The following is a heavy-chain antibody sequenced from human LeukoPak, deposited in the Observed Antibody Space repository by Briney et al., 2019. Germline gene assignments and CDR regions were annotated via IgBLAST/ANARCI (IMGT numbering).Heavy chain of an antibody. CDR3: ARVYYYYDSSGILTLYFDY. CDR2: VNPTSGGT. Sequence: ASVKVSCKAFGYTFTGYYMHWVRQAPGQGLEWMGWVNPTSGGTNYAQKFQGRVTMARDTSISTAYMELSRLRSDDTAVYYCARVYYYYDSSGILTLYFDYWGQGTLVTVSS. CDR1: GYTFTGYY. D-gene: IGHD3-22*01. V-gene: IGHV1-2*02. J-gene: IGHJ4*02.